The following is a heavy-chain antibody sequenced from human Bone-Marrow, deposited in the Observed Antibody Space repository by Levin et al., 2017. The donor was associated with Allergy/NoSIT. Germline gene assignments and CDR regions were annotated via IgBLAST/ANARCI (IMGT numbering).Heavy chain of an antibody. D-gene: IGHD4-11*01. V-gene: IGHV3-23*01. CDR3: AKDAQYHYYYGMDV. CDR2: ISGTGGNT. J-gene: IGHJ6*02. CDR1: GFTLSAYA. Sequence: PGGSLRLSCGASGFTLSAYAMSWVRQAPGKGLEWVSGISGTGGNTYYADSVKGRFTISSDISKNTLYLQMNSLRAEDTALYYCAKDAQYHYYYGMDVWGQGTTVTVSS.